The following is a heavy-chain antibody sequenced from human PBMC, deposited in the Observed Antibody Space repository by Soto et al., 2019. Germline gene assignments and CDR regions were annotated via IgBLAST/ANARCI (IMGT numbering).Heavy chain of an antibody. V-gene: IGHV5-51*01. J-gene: IGHJ6*02. CDR3: TRSRIQDYFYSSCQISGSRMDV. CDR1: GYSFTSYW. D-gene: IGHD3-22*01. Sequence: LGESLKISCKGSGYSFTSYWIGWVRQMPVKGLEWMGIIYPGDSDTRYSPSFQGQVTISAAKSISTAYLQWSSLKASDTAMYYCTRSRIQDYFYSSCQISGSRMDVWGQGTTVTVS. CDR2: IYPGDSDT.